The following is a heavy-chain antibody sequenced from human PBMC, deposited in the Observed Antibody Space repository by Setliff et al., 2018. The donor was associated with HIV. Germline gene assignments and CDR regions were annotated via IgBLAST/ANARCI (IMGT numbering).Heavy chain of an antibody. CDR2: IHPRDSDT. CDR1: EYDFTSYL. J-gene: IGHJ1*01. V-gene: IGHV5-51*01. D-gene: IGHD4-17*01. CDR3: ATWTRAETSENFQH. Sequence: GESLKISCKGPEYDFTSYLIAWVRQTPGKGLEWMGNIHPRDSDTRYSPSFQGQVTISADKSITTAYVQWSSLKASDTAMYYCATWTRAETSENFQHWGQGTLVTVSS.